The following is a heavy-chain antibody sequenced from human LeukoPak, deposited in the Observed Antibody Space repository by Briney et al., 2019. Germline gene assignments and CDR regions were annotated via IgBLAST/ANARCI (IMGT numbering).Heavy chain of an antibody. V-gene: IGHV1-46*01. CDR2: INPSGGST. D-gene: IGHD3-22*01. CDR3: ARASYYDSSGYPSYAFDI. Sequence: GASVKVSCKASGYIFTSYYMHWVRQAPGQGLEWMGIINPSGGSTSYAQKFQGRVTMTRDTSTSTVYMELSSLRSEDTAVYYCARASYYDSSGYPSYAFDIWGQGTMVTVSS. CDR1: GYIFTSYY. J-gene: IGHJ3*02.